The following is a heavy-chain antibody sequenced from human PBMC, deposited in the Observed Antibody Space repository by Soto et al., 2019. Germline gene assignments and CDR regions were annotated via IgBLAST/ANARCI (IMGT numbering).Heavy chain of an antibody. CDR3: ASGQTITARPSLRYYYYGLDV. CDR1: GGSFSGYY. CDR2: INHSGTT. J-gene: IGHJ6*02. D-gene: IGHD6-6*01. V-gene: IGHV4-34*01. Sequence: QVQLQQWGAGLLKPSETLSLTCTIYGGSFSGYYWTWIRQPPGKGLEWIGEINHSGTTNYSPSLKRRVSIAVDTSKDKFSLILSYVTAADTAVYYCASGQTITARPSLRYYYYGLDVWGQGTTVTVSS.